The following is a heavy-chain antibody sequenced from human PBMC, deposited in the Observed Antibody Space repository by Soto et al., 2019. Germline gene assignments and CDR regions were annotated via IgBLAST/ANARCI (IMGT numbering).Heavy chain of an antibody. CDR3: ARKDRVLIASDPPERFGT. V-gene: IGHV1-18*01. Sequence: ASVKVSCKGFGYSFMKYGINWVRQAPGQGLEWVGWISPYSGYTHSAQKFHGRLTLTTDTAASTAYMELRMLRSADTALYYCARKDRVLIASDPPERFGTWGQGTVVT. J-gene: IGHJ5*02. CDR1: GYSFMKYG. D-gene: IGHD3-16*02. CDR2: ISPYSGYT.